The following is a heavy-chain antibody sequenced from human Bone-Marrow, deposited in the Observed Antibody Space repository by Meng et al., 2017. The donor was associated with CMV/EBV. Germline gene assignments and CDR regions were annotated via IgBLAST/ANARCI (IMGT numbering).Heavy chain of an antibody. J-gene: IGHJ4*02. CDR1: GGSISSYY. CDR3: ARTTSGRFDY. D-gene: IGHD2-8*01. CDR2: IYYSGST. V-gene: IGHV4-59*01. Sequence: SETLSLTCTVSGGSISSYYWSWIRQPPGKGLEWIGYIYYSGSTNYNPSLKSRVTISVDTPKNQFSLKLSSVTAADTAVYYCARTTSGRFDYWGQGTLVTVSS.